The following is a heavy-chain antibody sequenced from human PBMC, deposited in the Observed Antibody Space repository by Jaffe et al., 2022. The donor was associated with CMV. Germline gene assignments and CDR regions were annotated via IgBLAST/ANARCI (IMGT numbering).Heavy chain of an antibody. D-gene: IGHD4-17*01. CDR2: TRNKANSYTT. CDR1: GFTFSDHY. Sequence: EVQLVESGGGLVQPGGSLRLSCAASGFTFSDHYMDWVRQAPGKGLEWVGRTRNKANSYTTEYAASVKGRFTISRDDSKNSLYLQMNSLKTEDTAVYYCAREGDYKAFDIWGQGTMVTVSS. CDR3: AREGDYKAFDI. V-gene: IGHV3-72*01. J-gene: IGHJ3*02.